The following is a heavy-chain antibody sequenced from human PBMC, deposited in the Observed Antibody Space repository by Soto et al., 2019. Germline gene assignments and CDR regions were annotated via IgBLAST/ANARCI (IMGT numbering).Heavy chain of an antibody. CDR3: ARGGNVVVTATLYYYYYRMDV. CDR1: GGSFSGYS. J-gene: IGHJ6*02. D-gene: IGHD2-21*02. CDR2: INHSGST. Sequence: PSETLSLSCAVYGGSFSGYSWSCVRQPPGKGLEWIGEINHSGSTNYNPSLKSRVTISVDTSKNQFSLKLSSVTAADTAVYYCARGGNVVVTATLYYYYYRMDVWGQGTTVTVSS. V-gene: IGHV4-34*01.